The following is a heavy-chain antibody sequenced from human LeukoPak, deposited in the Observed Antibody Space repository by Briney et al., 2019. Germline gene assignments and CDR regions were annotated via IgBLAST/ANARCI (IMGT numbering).Heavy chain of an antibody. J-gene: IGHJ4*02. D-gene: IGHD2-2*01. CDR1: GYTFTSYG. Sequence: ASVKVSCKASGYTFTSYGISWVRQAPGQGLEWMGWISAYNGNTNYAQKLQGRVTMTPDTSTSTAHMELRSLRSDDTAVYYCARNGWRKEYQLLSDDYWGQGTLVTVSS. CDR3: ARNGWRKEYQLLSDDY. V-gene: IGHV1-18*04. CDR2: ISAYNGNT.